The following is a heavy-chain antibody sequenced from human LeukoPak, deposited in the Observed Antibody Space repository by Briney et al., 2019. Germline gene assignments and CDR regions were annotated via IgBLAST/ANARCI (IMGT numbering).Heavy chain of an antibody. J-gene: IGHJ6*04. D-gene: IGHD2-2*01. Sequence: PGGSLTLSCAASGFTFDDYGMSWVRQAPGKGREWVSGINWSGGSTGYADSVKGRFTISRDNAKNSLYLQMNSLRAEDTALYHCASSCSSTSCYGRDVWGKGTTVTVSS. V-gene: IGHV3-20*01. CDR3: ASSCSSTSCYGRDV. CDR1: GFTFDDYG. CDR2: INWSGGST.